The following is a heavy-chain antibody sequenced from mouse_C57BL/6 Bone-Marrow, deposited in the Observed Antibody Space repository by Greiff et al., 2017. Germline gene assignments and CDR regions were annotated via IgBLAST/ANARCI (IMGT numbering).Heavy chain of an antibody. J-gene: IGHJ4*01. D-gene: IGHD1-2*01. CDR3: ARGLRLAMDY. CDR1: GYTFTSYG. CDR2: IYPRGGNT. Sequence: VQLQQSGAELARPGASVKLSCKASGYTFTSYGISWVKQRTGQGLEWIGEIYPRGGNTYHYEKFKGKATLTADKSSSTAYMELRGLTSEDSAVYFCARGLRLAMDYWGQGTSVTVSS. V-gene: IGHV1-81*01.